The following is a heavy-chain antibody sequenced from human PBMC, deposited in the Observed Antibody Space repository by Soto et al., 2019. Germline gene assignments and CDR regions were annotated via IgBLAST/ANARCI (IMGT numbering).Heavy chain of an antibody. CDR2: ISGSGGST. Sequence: PGGSLRLSCAASGFTFSSYAMSWVRQAPGKGLEWVSAISGSGGSTYYADSVKGRFTISRDNSKNTLYLQMNSLRAEDTAVYYCAKDQASAIIVVVVAANSAGFDYWGQGTLVTVSS. CDR3: AKDQASAIIVVVVAANSAGFDY. J-gene: IGHJ4*02. D-gene: IGHD2-15*01. V-gene: IGHV3-23*01. CDR1: GFTFSSYA.